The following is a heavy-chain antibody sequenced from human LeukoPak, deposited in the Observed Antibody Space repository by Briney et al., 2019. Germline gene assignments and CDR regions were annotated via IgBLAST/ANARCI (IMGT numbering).Heavy chain of an antibody. CDR2: IYYSGST. CDR1: GGSISSSSYY. V-gene: IGHV4-39*01. J-gene: IGHJ3*02. Sequence: SETLSLTCTVSGGSISSSSYYWGWIRQPPGKGLEWIGSIYYSGSTYYNPSLKSRVTISVDTSKNQFSLKLSSVTAADTAVYYCASIVGNAFDIWGQGTMVTVSS. CDR3: ASIVGNAFDI. D-gene: IGHD1-26*01.